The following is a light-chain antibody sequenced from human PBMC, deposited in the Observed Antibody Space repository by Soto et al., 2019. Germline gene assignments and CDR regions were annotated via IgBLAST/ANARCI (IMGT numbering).Light chain of an antibody. CDR1: SSDVGGYNY. CDR3: NSFTTSSTYV. V-gene: IGLV2-14*01. J-gene: IGLJ1*01. Sequence: QSVLTQPASVSGSPGQSITISCTGTSSDVGGYNYVSWYQQHPGKAPKLMIYEVNNRPSGVPDRFSGSKSGNTASLTISGLQAEDEADYYCNSFTTSSTYVFGTGTKVTVL. CDR2: EVN.